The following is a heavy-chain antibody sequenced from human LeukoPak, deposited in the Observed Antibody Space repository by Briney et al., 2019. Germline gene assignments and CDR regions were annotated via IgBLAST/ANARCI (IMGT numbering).Heavy chain of an antibody. Sequence: GGSLRLSCAASGFTFSSYDVHWVRQATGKGLEWVSAIGTAGDTYYPGSVKGRFTISRENAKNSLYLQMNSLRAEDTAVYYCARGGDHRRDLGDYYGMDVWGQGTTVTVSS. D-gene: IGHD3-16*01. CDR3: ARGGDHRRDLGDYYGMDV. J-gene: IGHJ6*02. CDR2: IGTAGDT. CDR1: GFTFSSYD. V-gene: IGHV3-13*01.